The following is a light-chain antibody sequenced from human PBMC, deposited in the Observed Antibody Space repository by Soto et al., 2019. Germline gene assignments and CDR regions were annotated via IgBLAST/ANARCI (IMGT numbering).Light chain of an antibody. Sequence: DIQMTQSPSSLSASIGDTVTITCRASQRINFYLNWYQQQPGKAPSLLIYAAKNLESGVPSRFSGGGSGSEFTLTVSSLRPEDFATYYCQQSYSIPHTFGQGTKEAIK. CDR1: QRINFY. J-gene: IGKJ1*01. V-gene: IGKV1-39*01. CDR3: QQSYSIPHT. CDR2: AAK.